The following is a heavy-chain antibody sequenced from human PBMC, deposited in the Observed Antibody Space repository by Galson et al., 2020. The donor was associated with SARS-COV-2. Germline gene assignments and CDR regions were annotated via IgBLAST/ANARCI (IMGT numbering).Heavy chain of an antibody. CDR2: IYPDDSHT. J-gene: IGHJ6*03. CDR1: GYSFTTNW. D-gene: IGHD6-13*01. V-gene: IGHV5-51*01. CDR3: ARQGRMAAGPWDNYYMDV. Sequence: GESLKIPCKGSGYSFTTNWIAWVRQMPGKGLEWMGAIYPDDSHTTYSPSFQGQVTISVDKSISTAYLQWSSLKASDSAIYYCARQGRMAAGPWDNYYMDVWGKGAAFTVSS.